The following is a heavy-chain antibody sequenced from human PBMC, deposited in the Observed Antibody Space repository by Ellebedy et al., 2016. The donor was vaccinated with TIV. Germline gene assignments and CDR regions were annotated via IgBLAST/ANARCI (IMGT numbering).Heavy chain of an antibody. CDR3: ARVVWQQPVSYAFDI. D-gene: IGHD6-13*01. Sequence: MPSETLSLTCTVSGGSISSYYWSWIRQPPGQGLEWIGYISYSGSTNYNPSLKSRVTISVDTSKNQFSLRLSSVTAADTAVYYCARVVWQQPVSYAFDIWGQGTMVTVSS. V-gene: IGHV4-59*01. CDR1: GGSISSYY. CDR2: ISYSGST. J-gene: IGHJ3*02.